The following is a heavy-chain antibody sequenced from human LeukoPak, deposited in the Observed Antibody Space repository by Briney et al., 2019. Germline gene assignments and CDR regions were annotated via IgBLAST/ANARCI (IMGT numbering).Heavy chain of an antibody. CDR1: GYTFTGYY. V-gene: IGHV1-2*02. CDR3: ARDSVKIAAAGSYYYGMDV. Sequence: GASVKVSCKASGYTFTGYYMHWVRQAPGQELEWMGLINPNSGGTNYAQKFQGRVTMTRDTSISTAYMELSRLRSDDTAVYYCARDSVKIAAAGSYYYGMDVWGQGTTVTVSS. D-gene: IGHD6-13*01. J-gene: IGHJ6*02. CDR2: INPNSGGT.